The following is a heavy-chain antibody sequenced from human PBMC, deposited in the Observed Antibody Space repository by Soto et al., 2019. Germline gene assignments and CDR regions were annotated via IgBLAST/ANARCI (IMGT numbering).Heavy chain of an antibody. V-gene: IGHV1-69*13. J-gene: IGHJ4*02. CDR1: GGTFSSYA. CDR2: IIPIFGTA. Sequence: SVKVSCTASGGTFSSYAISWVRQAPGQGLEWMGGIIPIFGTANYAQKFQGRVTITADESTSTAYMELSSLRSEDTAVYYCARGLEAGLLEWLPLDYWGQGTLVTVSS. CDR3: ARGLEAGLLEWLPLDY. D-gene: IGHD3-3*01.